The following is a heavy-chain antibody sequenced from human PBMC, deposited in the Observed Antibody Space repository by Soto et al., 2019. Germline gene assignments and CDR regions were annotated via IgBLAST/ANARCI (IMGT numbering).Heavy chain of an antibody. CDR1: GYTFTSYD. Sequence: ASVKVSCKASGYTFTSYDINWVRQATGQGLEWMGWMNANSGDTNYAQKLQGRVTMTRDTSTSTAYMELRSLRSDDTAVYYCARVADYHFDYWGQGTLVTVSS. CDR2: MNANSGDT. J-gene: IGHJ4*02. D-gene: IGHD4-17*01. V-gene: IGHV1-18*01. CDR3: ARVADYHFDY.